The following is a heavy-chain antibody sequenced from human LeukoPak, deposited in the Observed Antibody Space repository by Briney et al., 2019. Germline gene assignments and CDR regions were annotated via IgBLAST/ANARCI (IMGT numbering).Heavy chain of an antibody. V-gene: IGHV3-21*01. Sequence: PGGSLRLSCAASGFTFSNYGMNWVRQAPGKGLERVSSISSTSSYIYYADSVRGRFTISRDNAKNSLYLQMNSLRAEDTAVYYCARLYYYYGMDVWGQGTTVTVSS. CDR2: ISSTSSYI. CDR3: ARLYYYYGMDV. J-gene: IGHJ6*02. CDR1: GFTFSNYG.